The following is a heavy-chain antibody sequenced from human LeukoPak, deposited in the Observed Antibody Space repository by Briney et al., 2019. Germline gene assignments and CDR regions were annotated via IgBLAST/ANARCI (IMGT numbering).Heavy chain of an antibody. CDR2: VYDSGET. CDR3: ARDFDGDHDQDAFDI. D-gene: IGHD4-17*01. CDR1: GGSISSGDYY. V-gene: IGHV4-30-2*01. Sequence: SETLSLTCIVSGGSISSGDYYWSWIRQPPGKGLEWIGSVYDSGETYFNPSLMSRVTMSVDRSKNQFSLKLNSVTAADTAVYYCARDFDGDHDQDAFDIWGQGTLVTVSS. J-gene: IGHJ3*02.